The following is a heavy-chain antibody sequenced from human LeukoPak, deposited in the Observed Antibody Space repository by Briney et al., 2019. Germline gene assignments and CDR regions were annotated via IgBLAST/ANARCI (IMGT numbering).Heavy chain of an antibody. CDR1: GYTFTSYG. Sequence: GASVKVSCKASGYTFTSYGISWVRQAPGQGLEWMGWISAYNGNTNYAQKLQGRVTMTTDTSTSTAYMELRSLRSDDTAVYYCARVQDPILTGYYTHFDYWGQGTLVTVSS. J-gene: IGHJ4*02. CDR3: ARVQDPILTGYYTHFDY. V-gene: IGHV1-18*01. D-gene: IGHD3-9*01. CDR2: ISAYNGNT.